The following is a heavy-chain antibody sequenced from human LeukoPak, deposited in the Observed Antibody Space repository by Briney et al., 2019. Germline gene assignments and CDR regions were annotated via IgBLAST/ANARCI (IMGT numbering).Heavy chain of an antibody. J-gene: IGHJ4*02. CDR3: ARDFGFWGPNDY. D-gene: IGHD3-16*01. V-gene: IGHV3-21*01. Sequence: GGSLRLSCAASGFTFSSYSMNWVRQAPGKGLEWVSSISSSSSYIYYADSVKGRFTISRDNAKNSLYLQMNSLRAEDTAVYYCARDFGFWGPNDYWGQGTLVTVSS. CDR1: GFTFSSYS. CDR2: ISSSSSYI.